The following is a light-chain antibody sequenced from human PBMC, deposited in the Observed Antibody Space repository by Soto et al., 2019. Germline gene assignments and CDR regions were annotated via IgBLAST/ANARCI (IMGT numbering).Light chain of an antibody. Sequence: EIVLTQSPATLSLSPGERATLSCRASQSVSSYLAWYQQKPGQAPRLLIYDASNRATGIPARFSGSGSGTDFTLTISSPEPEDFAVYYCQQRSNWPPLTFGGGTKVVIK. CDR2: DAS. CDR1: QSVSSY. CDR3: QQRSNWPPLT. V-gene: IGKV3-11*01. J-gene: IGKJ4*02.